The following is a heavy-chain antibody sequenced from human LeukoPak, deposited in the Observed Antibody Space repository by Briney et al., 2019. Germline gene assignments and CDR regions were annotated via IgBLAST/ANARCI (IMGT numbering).Heavy chain of an antibody. CDR1: GYTLTELS. V-gene: IGHV1-24*01. CDR3: ARDGELRYFDWSEYYYYMDV. D-gene: IGHD3-9*01. CDR2: FDPEDGET. Sequence: GSSVKVSCKVSGYTLTELSMHWVRQAPGKGLEWMGGFDPEDGETIYAQKVQGRVTMTRDMSTCTVYMELSSLRSEDTAVYYCARDGELRYFDWSEYYYYMDVWGKGTTVTVSS. J-gene: IGHJ6*03.